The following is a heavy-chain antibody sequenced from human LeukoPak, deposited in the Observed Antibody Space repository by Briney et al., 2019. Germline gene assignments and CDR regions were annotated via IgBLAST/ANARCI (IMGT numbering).Heavy chain of an antibody. CDR2: IYHSGNT. V-gene: IGHV4-4*02. J-gene: IGHJ2*01. CDR3: AKGDPTFLFWYFDL. Sequence: SGTLSLTCAVSGGSISSSNWWSWVRQPPGKGLEWIGEIYHSGNTNYNPSLKSRVTISVDRSKNQFSLKLSSVTAADTAIYYCAKGDPTFLFWYFDLWGRGTLVTVSS. D-gene: IGHD3-16*01. CDR1: GGSISSSNW.